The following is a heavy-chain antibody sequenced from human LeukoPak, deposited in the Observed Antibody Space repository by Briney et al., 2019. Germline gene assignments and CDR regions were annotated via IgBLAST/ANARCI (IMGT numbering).Heavy chain of an antibody. J-gene: IGHJ4*02. CDR2: IPYDGNNK. CDR3: AKSDGYQLPPLNY. V-gene: IGHV3-30*02. Sequence: GGSLRLSCAASRFTFSSYGMHWVRQAPGKGLEWVAFIPYDGNNKYYADSVKGRFTISRDNSKNTLYLQMNSLRAEDTAVYYCAKSDGYQLPPLNYWGQGTLVTVSS. CDR1: RFTFSSYG. D-gene: IGHD2-2*01.